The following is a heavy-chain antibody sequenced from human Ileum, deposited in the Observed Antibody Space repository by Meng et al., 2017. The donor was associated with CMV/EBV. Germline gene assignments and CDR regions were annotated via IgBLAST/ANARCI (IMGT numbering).Heavy chain of an antibody. CDR2: INPNSGGT. D-gene: IGHD3-3*01. CDR3: ARDPNDFWSGYYSVNWFDP. CDR1: GYTFTGYY. V-gene: IGHV1-2*02. Sequence: ASVKVSCKASGYTFTGYYMHWVRQAPGQGLEWMGWINPNSGGTNYAQKFQGRVTMTRDTSISTAYMELSRLISDDTAVYYCARDPNDFWSGYYSVNWFDPWGQGTLVTVSS. J-gene: IGHJ5*02.